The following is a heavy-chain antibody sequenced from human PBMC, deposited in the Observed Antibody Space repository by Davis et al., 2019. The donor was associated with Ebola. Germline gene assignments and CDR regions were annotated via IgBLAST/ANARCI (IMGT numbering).Heavy chain of an antibody. D-gene: IGHD2-2*01. CDR3: ARDCSSTSCPHYYYYMDV. Sequence: AASVKVSFKASGYTLTSYAMHWVRQAPGQRLEWMGWINAGNGNTKYSQKFQGRVTITRDTSASTAYMELSSLRSEDTAVYYCARDCSSTSCPHYYYYMDVWGKGTTVTVSS. CDR1: GYTLTSYA. CDR2: INAGNGNT. V-gene: IGHV1-3*01. J-gene: IGHJ6*03.